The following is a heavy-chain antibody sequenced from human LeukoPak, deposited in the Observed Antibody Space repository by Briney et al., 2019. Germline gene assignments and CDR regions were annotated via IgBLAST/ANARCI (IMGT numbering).Heavy chain of an antibody. V-gene: IGHV3-7*01. CDR1: GFTFNTFW. CDR2: IRPDGSDK. D-gene: IGHD2-2*01. CDR3: SGRDSSRNPWAY. Sequence: GGSLRLSCAASGFTFNTFWMNWGRLAPGRGLEWRANIRPDGSDKDYVDSVRGRFTISRDTGKNLVYLEMNSLRVEDTAVYYCSGRDSSRNPWAYWGQGTLVSVSS. J-gene: IGHJ4*02.